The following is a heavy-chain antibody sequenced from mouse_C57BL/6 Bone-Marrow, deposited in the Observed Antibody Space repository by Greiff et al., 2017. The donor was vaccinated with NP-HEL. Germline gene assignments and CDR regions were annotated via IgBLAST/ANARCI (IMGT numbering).Heavy chain of an antibody. Sequence: QVQLQQPGAELVKPGASVKLSCKASGYTFTSYWMHWVKQRPGQGLEWIGMIHPNSGSTNYNEKFKSKATLTVDKSSSTAYMQLSSLTSEDSAVYYCARFPYFTPVPSMDYWGQGTSVTVSS. V-gene: IGHV1-64*01. CDR1: GYTFTSYW. CDR3: ARFPYFTPVPSMDY. D-gene: IGHD1-1*01. CDR2: IHPNSGST. J-gene: IGHJ4*01.